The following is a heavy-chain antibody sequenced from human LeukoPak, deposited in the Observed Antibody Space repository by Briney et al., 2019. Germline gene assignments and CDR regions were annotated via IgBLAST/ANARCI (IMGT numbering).Heavy chain of an antibody. D-gene: IGHD2-15*01. V-gene: IGHV3-23*01. CDR2: ITGSGGDT. CDR3: ATKMWYCSGGSCPPFDY. J-gene: IGHJ4*02. CDR1: GFTFSNCA. Sequence: PGGSLRLSCTGSGFTFSNCAMSWVRQAPGKGLEWVSAITGSGGDTYYADSVKGRFTISRDNSKNTLYLQMNSLRAEDTAVYYCATKMWYCSGGSCPPFDYWGQGTLVTVSS.